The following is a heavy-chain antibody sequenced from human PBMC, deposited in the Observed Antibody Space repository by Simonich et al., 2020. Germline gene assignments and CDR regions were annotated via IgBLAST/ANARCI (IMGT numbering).Heavy chain of an antibody. Sequence: EVQLVESGGGLVQPGGSLKLSCAASGFTFRGSAMHWARQASGKGLEWVGRIWSKANRYAKAYAASVKGRFTISRDDSKNTAYLQRNSLKTEDTAVYYCTRFDYYGSGSYYFDYWGQGTLVTVSS. D-gene: IGHD3-10*01. J-gene: IGHJ4*02. V-gene: IGHV3-73*02. CDR3: TRFDYYGSGSYYFDY. CDR2: IWSKANRYAK. CDR1: GFTFRGSA.